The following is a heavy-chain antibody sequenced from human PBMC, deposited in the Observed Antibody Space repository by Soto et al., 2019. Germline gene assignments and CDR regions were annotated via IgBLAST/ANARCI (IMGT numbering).Heavy chain of an antibody. CDR2: IYYSGST. CDR1: GGSISGYY. J-gene: IGHJ4*02. Sequence: SETMSLTCTVSGGSISGYYRSWNRKHPGKGLEWIGYIYYSGSTNYNPSLKSRVTISVDTSKNQFSLKLSSVTAADTAVYYCAREDCFSSSCYLGDSWGQGTLVTVS. D-gene: IGHD2-2*01. CDR3: AREDCFSSSCYLGDS. V-gene: IGHV4-59*01.